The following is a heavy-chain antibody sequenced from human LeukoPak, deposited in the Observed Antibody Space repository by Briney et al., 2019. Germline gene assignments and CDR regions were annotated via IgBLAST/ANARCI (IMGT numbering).Heavy chain of an antibody. V-gene: IGHV4-59*12. CDR2: IYYSGST. D-gene: IGHD2-21*01. CDR3: ARAFSYPYFDY. Sequence: SETLSDTCTVSGGSTSSYYWSWIRQPPGKGLEWIGYIYYSGSTNYNPSLKSRVTISVDTSKNQFSLKLSSVAAADTAVYYCARAFSYPYFDYWGQGTLVTVSS. J-gene: IGHJ4*02. CDR1: GGSTSSYY.